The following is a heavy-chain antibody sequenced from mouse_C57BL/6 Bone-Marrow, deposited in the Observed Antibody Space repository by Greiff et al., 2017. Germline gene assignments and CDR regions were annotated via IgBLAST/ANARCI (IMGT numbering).Heavy chain of an antibody. CDR3: ARWRGYYFDY. V-gene: IGHV1-4*01. CDR1: GYTFTSYT. J-gene: IGHJ2*01. Sequence: QVQLQQSGAELARPGASVKMSCKASGYTFTSYTMHWVKQRPGQGLEWIGYINPSSGYTKYNQKFKDKATLTADKSSSTAYMQLSSLTSEDSAVYDCARWRGYYFDYWGQGTTLTVSS. CDR2: INPSSGYT.